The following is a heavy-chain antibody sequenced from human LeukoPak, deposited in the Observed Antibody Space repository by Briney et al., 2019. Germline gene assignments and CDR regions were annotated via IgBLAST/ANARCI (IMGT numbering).Heavy chain of an antibody. CDR3: ARGHNVLRFLEWAPPVRRFDP. V-gene: IGHV4-59*01. Sequence: SETLSLTCTVSRGSISRYYWSWIRHPPGKGLEWIGHIYYSGSTNYNPSLKRRVTISVDTSKNQFSLKLSSVTAADTAVYYCARGHNVLRFLEWAPPVRRFDPWGEGTLVTVSS. D-gene: IGHD3-3*01. CDR1: RGSISRYY. CDR2: IYYSGST. J-gene: IGHJ5*02.